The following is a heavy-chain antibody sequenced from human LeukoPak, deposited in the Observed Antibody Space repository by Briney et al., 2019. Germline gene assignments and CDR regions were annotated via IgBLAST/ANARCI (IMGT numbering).Heavy chain of an antibody. CDR3: AKGWSSGWSVFDY. D-gene: IGHD6-19*01. CDR1: GFTFSSYA. J-gene: IGHJ4*02. CDR2: ISGSGGST. Sequence: GGSLRLSCAASGFTFSSYAMSWVRQAPGKGLEWVSAISGSGGSTYYADSVKGRFTISRDNSKNTLYLQMNSLRAEDTAVYCCAKGWSSGWSVFDYWGQGTLVTVSS. V-gene: IGHV3-23*01.